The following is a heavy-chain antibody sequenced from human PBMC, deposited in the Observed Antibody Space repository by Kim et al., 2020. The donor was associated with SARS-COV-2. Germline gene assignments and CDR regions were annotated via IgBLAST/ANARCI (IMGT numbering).Heavy chain of an antibody. D-gene: IGHD3-16*01. CDR2: IYPGDSDT. V-gene: IGHV5-51*01. J-gene: IGHJ6*02. CDR1: GYSFTSYW. CDR3: ARLSAGGHYYYYYGMDV. Sequence: GESLQISCKGSGYSFTSYWIGWVRQMPGKGLEWMGIIYPGDSDTRYSPSFQGQVTISADKSISTAYLQWSSLKASDTAMYYCARLSAGGHYYYYYGMDVWGQGTTVTVSS.